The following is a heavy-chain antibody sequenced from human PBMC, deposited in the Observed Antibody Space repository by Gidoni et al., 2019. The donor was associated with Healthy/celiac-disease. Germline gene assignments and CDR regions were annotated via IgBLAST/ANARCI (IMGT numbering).Heavy chain of an antibody. J-gene: IGHJ3*02. D-gene: IGHD5-18*01. Sequence: EVQLLESRGGLVQPGGSLRLPCAASGFTFSTYAMSWVRQAPGKGRAWVSAISGSGGSTYYADAVKGRFTISRDNSKNTLYLQMNSLRAEDTAVYYCASVGAIQLWTKGDAFDIWGQGTMVTVSS. V-gene: IGHV3-23*01. CDR2: ISGSGGST. CDR1: GFTFSTYA. CDR3: ASVGAIQLWTKGDAFDI.